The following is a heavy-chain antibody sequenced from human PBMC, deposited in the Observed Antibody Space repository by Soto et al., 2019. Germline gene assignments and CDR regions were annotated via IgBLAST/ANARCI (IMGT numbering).Heavy chain of an antibody. Sequence: GGSLRLSCTTSGFTFRDYHMSWFRQAPGKGLEWIGFIRISAYGGTADYAASVEGRFMISRDDSKSIAYLQLNSLGVEDTAVYYCTRVQTAPTIADYWGQGTLVTVSS. CDR3: TRVQTAPTIADY. J-gene: IGHJ4*02. CDR1: GFTFRDYH. V-gene: IGHV3-49*03. CDR2: IRISAYGGTA. D-gene: IGHD6-25*01.